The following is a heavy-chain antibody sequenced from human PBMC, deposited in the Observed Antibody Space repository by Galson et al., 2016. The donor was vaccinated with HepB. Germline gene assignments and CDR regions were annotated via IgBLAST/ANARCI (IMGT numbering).Heavy chain of an antibody. D-gene: IGHD4-17*01. Sequence: SETLSLTCVVSGASISVTDWWTWVRQPPGKGLEWIGEIYHSGTTLYSPSLRSRVTISIDKSKNQFSLNLNSVTAADTAVYYCARHYGDYVGPDSWGQGTLVTVSS. V-gene: IGHV4/OR15-8*01. CDR1: GASISVTDW. CDR2: IYHSGTT. CDR3: ARHYGDYVGPDS. J-gene: IGHJ4*02.